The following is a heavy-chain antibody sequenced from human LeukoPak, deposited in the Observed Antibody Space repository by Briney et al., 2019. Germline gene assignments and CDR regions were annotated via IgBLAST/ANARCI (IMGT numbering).Heavy chain of an antibody. CDR3: AQAIYSSGWYYFDY. CDR2: IYYSGST. Sequence: SETVSLTCTVSGGPISSYYWSWIPQPPGKGLEWIGYIYYSGSTNYNPSLKSRVTISVDTSKNQFSLKLSSVTAADTAVYYCAQAIYSSGWYYFDYWGQGTLVTVSS. D-gene: IGHD6-19*01. CDR1: GGPISSYY. V-gene: IGHV4-59*08. J-gene: IGHJ4*02.